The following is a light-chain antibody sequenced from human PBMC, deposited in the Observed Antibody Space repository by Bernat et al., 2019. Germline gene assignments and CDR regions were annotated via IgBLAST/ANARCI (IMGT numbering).Light chain of an antibody. CDR3: QAWDSSTGV. V-gene: IGLV3-1*01. Sequence: SYELTQPPSVSVSPGQTASITCSGDKLGSKYTCWYQQKPGQSPVVVIYRDDKRPSGIPERFSGSHSGNTATLSISGAQAMDEGEYYCQAWDSSTGVFGGGTKLTVL. CDR2: RDD. J-gene: IGLJ3*02. CDR1: KLGSKY.